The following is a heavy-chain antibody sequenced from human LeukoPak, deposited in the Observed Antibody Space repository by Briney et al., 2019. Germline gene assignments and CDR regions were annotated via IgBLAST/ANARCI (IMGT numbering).Heavy chain of an antibody. Sequence: PSETLSLTCAVYGGSFSGYYWSWIRQPPGKGLEWIGEINHSGSTNYNPSLKSRVTISVDTSKNQFSLKLSSVTAADTAVYYCARGPYYYDSSGYYVIDPWGQGTLVTVSS. J-gene: IGHJ5*02. CDR2: INHSGST. V-gene: IGHV4-34*01. CDR1: GGSFSGYY. D-gene: IGHD3-22*01. CDR3: ARGPYYYDSSGYYVIDP.